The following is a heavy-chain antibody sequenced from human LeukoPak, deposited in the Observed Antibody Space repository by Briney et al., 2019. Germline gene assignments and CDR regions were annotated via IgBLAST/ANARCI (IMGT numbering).Heavy chain of an antibody. CDR3: ARVHRIGYFDY. V-gene: IGHV3-74*01. D-gene: IGHD2/OR15-2a*01. CDR1: GFTFSSYW. J-gene: IGHJ4*02. Sequence: GGXXRLSCAASGFTFSSYWMHWVRQAPGKGLVWVSRINSDGSSTSYADSVKGRFTISRDNAKNTLYLQMNSLRAEDTAVYYCARVHRIGYFDYWGQGTLVTVSS. CDR2: INSDGSST.